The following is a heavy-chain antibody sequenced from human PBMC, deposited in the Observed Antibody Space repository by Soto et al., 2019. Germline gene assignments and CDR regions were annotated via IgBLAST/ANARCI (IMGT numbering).Heavy chain of an antibody. J-gene: IGHJ3*02. D-gene: IGHD3-10*01. CDR1: GLTLSSYW. CDR3: GTDQWGGAFDI. Sequence: GGSLRLSCVAPGLTLSSYWMAWVRQTSGKGLEFVANISPDGNEINYVDSVKGRFTISRDNAKNFLFLQMDSLRDDDTAVYYCGTDQWGGAFDIGGRGTVVTVSS. CDR2: ISPDGNEI. V-gene: IGHV3-7*01.